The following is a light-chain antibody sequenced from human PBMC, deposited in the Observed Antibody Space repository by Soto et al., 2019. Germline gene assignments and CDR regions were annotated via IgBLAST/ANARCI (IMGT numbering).Light chain of an antibody. CDR2: GAS. CDR3: QKYGNFWT. CDR1: QNVSRNL. Sequence: EIVMPQSPGTLSLSPGERATLSCRASQNVSRNLLVWYQQHPGQAPGLLIYGASSRATGIPDRFSGSGSGTDFSLPIRRLEPDDFAVYDCQKYGNFWTFGQGTKVDIK. V-gene: IGKV3-20*01. J-gene: IGKJ1*01.